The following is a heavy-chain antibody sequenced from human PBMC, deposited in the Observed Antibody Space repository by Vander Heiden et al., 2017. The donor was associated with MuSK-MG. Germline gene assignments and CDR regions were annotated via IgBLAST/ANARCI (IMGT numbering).Heavy chain of an antibody. J-gene: IGHJ1*01. D-gene: IGHD3-10*01. CDR2: IQNDGRHE. CDR3: AASYGDQKFLQH. V-gene: IGHV3-30*02. CDR1: GLLFSSYG. Sequence: VQLVESGGGVVQPGGSLRLSCEASGLLFSSYGMFWVRQAPGKGPEWVAFIQNDGRHEEYADSVKGRFTISRQNSIETLYLEMNSLRPEDTAIYRCAASYGDQKFLQHWGQGTLVSVSS.